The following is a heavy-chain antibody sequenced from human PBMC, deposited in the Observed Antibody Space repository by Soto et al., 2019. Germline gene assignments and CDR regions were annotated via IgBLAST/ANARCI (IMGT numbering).Heavy chain of an antibody. V-gene: IGHV3-49*03. J-gene: IGHJ4*02. CDR2: IRSKAYGGTT. D-gene: IGHD3-22*01. CDR3: TRAMYYDSWPDY. Sequence: GWSLRLSCTSSGFTFGDYAMSWFRQAPGKGLEWVGFIRSKAYGGTTEYAASVKGRFTISRDDSKSIAYLQMNSLKTEDTAVYYCTRAMYYDSWPDYWGQGTLVTVSS. CDR1: GFTFGDYA.